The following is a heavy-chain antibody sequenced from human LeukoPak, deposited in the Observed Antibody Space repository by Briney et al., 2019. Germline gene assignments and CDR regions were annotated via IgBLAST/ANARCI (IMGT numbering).Heavy chain of an antibody. D-gene: IGHD2-2*01. CDR1: GVTLRNYA. Sequence: PGGSLRLSCAAPGVTLRNYAMTWIRQAPGKGLQWFSVIIGDGESTYYADSVRGRFTISRDNSKNTIYLQMNNLRAEDTAIYYCAKDRDCSSTGCYVFANWGQGTLVTVSS. V-gene: IGHV3-23*01. J-gene: IGHJ4*02. CDR2: IIGDGEST. CDR3: AKDRDCSSTGCYVFAN.